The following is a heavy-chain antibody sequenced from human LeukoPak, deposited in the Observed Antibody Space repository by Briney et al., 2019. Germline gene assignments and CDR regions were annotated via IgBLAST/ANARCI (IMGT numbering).Heavy chain of an antibody. J-gene: IGHJ4*02. Sequence: PGGPLRLSCAASGFTFSSYWMSWVRQAPGKGLEWVANIKQDGSEKYYVDSVKGRFTISRDNAKNSLYLQMTSLRAEDTAVYYCARSYGSGWYFFDYWGQGTLVTVSS. CDR1: GFTFSSYW. V-gene: IGHV3-7*01. D-gene: IGHD6-19*01. CDR2: IKQDGSEK. CDR3: ARSYGSGWYFFDY.